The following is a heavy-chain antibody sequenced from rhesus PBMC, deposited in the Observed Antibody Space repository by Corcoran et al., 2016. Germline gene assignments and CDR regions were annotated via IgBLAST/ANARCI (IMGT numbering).Heavy chain of an antibody. D-gene: IGHD1-1*01. CDR1: GGSFRGHY. CDR2: IDGNIAVT. V-gene: IGHV4-81*01. J-gene: IGHJ6*01. CDR3: ARHRELEDGLDS. Sequence: QLQLQESGPGLVKPPETLSLTCAVSGGSFRGHYWSWIRQAPGKGLEWIGSIDGNIAVTKYNPSLKSRVTISKDTSKNQFSLKLSSVTAADTAVYYCARHRELEDGLDSWGQGVVVTVSS.